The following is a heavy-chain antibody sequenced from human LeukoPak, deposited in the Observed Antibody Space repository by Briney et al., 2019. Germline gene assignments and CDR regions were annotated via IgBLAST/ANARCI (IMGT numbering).Heavy chain of an antibody. D-gene: IGHD3-22*01. CDR2: INPERGST. CDR1: GYTFTGYY. CDR3: ARDLFDSSGNRFDY. J-gene: IGHJ4*02. V-gene: IGHV1-2*02. Sequence: ASVTVSCMASGYTFTGYYMHWVRQAPGQGLEWVGWINPERGSTNYAQKLQGRVTMTRQTPNSTAYIEVSRLRSDDTAVYYCARDLFDSSGNRFDYWGEGTLVTVSS.